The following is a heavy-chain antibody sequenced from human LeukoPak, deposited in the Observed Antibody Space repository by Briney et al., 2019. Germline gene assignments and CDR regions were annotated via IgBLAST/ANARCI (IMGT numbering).Heavy chain of an antibody. J-gene: IGHJ4*02. V-gene: IGHV3-9*01. CDR3: ARDRYYYDSSGYYYGIDY. D-gene: IGHD3-22*01. CDR1: GFTFDDYA. CDR2: ISWNSGSI. Sequence: GRSLRLSCAASGFTFDDYAMLWVRQAPGKGLEWVSGISWNSGSIGYADSVKGRFTISRDNAKNSLYLQMNSLRAEDTAVYYCARDRYYYDSSGYYYGIDYWGQGTLVTVSS.